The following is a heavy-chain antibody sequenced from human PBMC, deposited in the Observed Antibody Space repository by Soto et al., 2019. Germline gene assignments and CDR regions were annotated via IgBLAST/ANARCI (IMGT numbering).Heavy chain of an antibody. CDR3: ARRTAGRNFDY. J-gene: IGHJ4*02. V-gene: IGHV3-23*01. CDR1: GFSFNTYA. Sequence: GGSLRLSCAASGFSFNTYAMSWVRQAPGKGPEWVSAISGGGDATFYTDSVKGRFTLSRDNAKNSLYLQVNSLRAEDTAVYYCARRTAGRNFDYWGQGSLVTVSS. CDR2: ISGGGDAT. D-gene: IGHD6-6*01.